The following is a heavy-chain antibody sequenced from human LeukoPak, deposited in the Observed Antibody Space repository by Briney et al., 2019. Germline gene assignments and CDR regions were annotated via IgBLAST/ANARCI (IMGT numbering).Heavy chain of an antibody. Sequence: ASETLSLTCTVSGGSISSYYWSWIRQPPGKGLECIGYIYYSGSTNYNPSLKSRVTISADTSKNQFSLKLSSVTAAGTAVYYCARPLPPNDEGAFDIWGQGTMVTVSS. D-gene: IGHD1-1*01. CDR1: GGSISSYY. CDR3: ARPLPPNDEGAFDI. V-gene: IGHV4-59*08. CDR2: IYYSGST. J-gene: IGHJ3*02.